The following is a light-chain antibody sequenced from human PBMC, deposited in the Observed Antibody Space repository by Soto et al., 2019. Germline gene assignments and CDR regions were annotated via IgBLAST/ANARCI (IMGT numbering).Light chain of an antibody. J-gene: IGKJ1*01. CDR2: GAS. V-gene: IGKV3D-15*01. CDR3: QQYYKWPWT. Sequence: EIVLTQSPATPSLSPGERAILSCRASQSVSTFLAWFQQKPGQPPRLLIYGASTRATGVPDGFSGSGSGTHFTLTISRMQSEDFAVSYCQQYYKWPWTFGPGTKVDIK. CDR1: QSVSTF.